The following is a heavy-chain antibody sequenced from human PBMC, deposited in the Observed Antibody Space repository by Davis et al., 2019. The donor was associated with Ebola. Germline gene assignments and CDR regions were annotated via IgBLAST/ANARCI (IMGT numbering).Heavy chain of an antibody. V-gene: IGHV3-74*01. CDR3: ARDRSFGYCPSWYYGMDV. CDR2: IKTDGSTT. J-gene: IGHJ6*04. CDR1: GFTFSSYS. Sequence: PGGSLRLSCAASGFTFSSYSMNWVRQAPGKGLVWVSRIKTDGSTTNYADSVRGRFTISRDNAKNTLYLQMNSLRAEDTAVYYCARDRSFGYCPSWYYGMDVWGKGTTVTVSS. D-gene: IGHD2-2*03.